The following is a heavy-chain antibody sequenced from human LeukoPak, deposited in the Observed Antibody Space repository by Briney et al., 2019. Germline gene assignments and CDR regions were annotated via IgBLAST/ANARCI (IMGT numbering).Heavy chain of an antibody. D-gene: IGHD5-18*01. J-gene: IGHJ6*02. Sequence: GGSLRLSCAASGFTFTTYWMHWVRQTPGKGLVWVSHINSDGSITSYADSVKGRFTISRDNAKNTLYLQMNSLRAEDTAVYYCARDAVDTANAVWGQGATVTVPS. CDR1: GFTFTTYW. V-gene: IGHV3-74*01. CDR2: INSDGSIT. CDR3: ARDAVDTANAV.